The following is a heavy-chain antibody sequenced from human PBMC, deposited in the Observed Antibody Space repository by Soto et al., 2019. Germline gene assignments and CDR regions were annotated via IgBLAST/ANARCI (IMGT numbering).Heavy chain of an antibody. V-gene: IGHV3-66*01. CDR3: ARDTHSAVRSDW. CDR2: IYNDGTT. Sequence: LVESGGGLVQAGESLRLSCAVSGFSVSDNFMTWVRQAPGKGLEWISVIYNDGTTYHADSVKGRFIASRDNSQNRLYLQMNNLRVEDSAVYFCARDTHSAVRSDWWGQGTLDTVAS. CDR1: GFSVSDNF. D-gene: IGHD3-9*01. J-gene: IGHJ4*02.